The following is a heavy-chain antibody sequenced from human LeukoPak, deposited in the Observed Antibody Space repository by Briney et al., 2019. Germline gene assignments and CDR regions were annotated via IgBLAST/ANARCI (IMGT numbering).Heavy chain of an antibody. V-gene: IGHV4-59*01. CDR3: ARDAWGYYDSPFDY. D-gene: IGHD3-22*01. CDR1: GGSISSCY. CDR2: IYYSGST. Sequence: SETLSLTCTVSGGSISSCYWSWIRQPPGKGLDWIGYIYYSGSTNYNPSLKSRVTISVDTSKNQFSLKLSSVTAADTAVYYCARDAWGYYDSPFDYWGQGTLVTVSS. J-gene: IGHJ4*02.